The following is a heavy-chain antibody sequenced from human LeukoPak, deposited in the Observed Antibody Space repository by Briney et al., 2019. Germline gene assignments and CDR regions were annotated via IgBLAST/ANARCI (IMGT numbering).Heavy chain of an antibody. J-gene: IGHJ4*02. Sequence: SVKLSCKASGGTFSSYAIIWVRQAPGQGLELMGRINPIFGTANYAQKFQGRVTITADESTSTAYMELSSLRSEDTAVYYCAGPPYYYDSSGPYYFDYWGQGTLVTVSS. CDR3: AGPPYYYDSSGPYYFDY. D-gene: IGHD3-22*01. CDR2: INPIFGTA. CDR1: GGTFSSYA. V-gene: IGHV1-69*15.